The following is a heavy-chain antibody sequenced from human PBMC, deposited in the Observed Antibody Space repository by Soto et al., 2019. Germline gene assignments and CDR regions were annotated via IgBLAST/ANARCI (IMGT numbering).Heavy chain of an antibody. D-gene: IGHD6-19*01. CDR2: ISGSGFST. J-gene: IGHJ4*02. V-gene: IGHV3-23*01. CDR3: AKQRAGSGQYFDY. Sequence: GGSLRLSCAASGFTFNTYAMSWVRQAPGQGLEWVSAISGSGFSTYYADSVKGRFSISSDSSKNTLFLQMNSLRAEDTAVYYCAKQRAGSGQYFDYWGQGTLVTVSS. CDR1: GFTFNTYA.